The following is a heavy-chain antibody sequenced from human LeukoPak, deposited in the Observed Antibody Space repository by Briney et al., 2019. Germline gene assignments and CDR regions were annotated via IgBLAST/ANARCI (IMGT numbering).Heavy chain of an antibody. CDR1: GFTFSSYS. D-gene: IGHD3-9*01. Sequence: GGSLRLSCAASGFTFSSYSMNWVRQAPGKGLEWVSSISSSSSYIYYADSVKGRFTISRDNAKSSLYLQMNSLRAEDTAVYYCARDRGELRYFDWLPKGYYYYMDVWGKGTTVTISS. CDR2: ISSSSSYI. J-gene: IGHJ6*03. V-gene: IGHV3-21*01. CDR3: ARDRGELRYFDWLPKGYYYYMDV.